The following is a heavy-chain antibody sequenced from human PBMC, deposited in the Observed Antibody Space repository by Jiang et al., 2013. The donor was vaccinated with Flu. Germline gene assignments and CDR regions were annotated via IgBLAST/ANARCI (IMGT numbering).Heavy chain of an antibody. CDR3: TSVRLLTRHLDV. CDR2: LLQWEY. J-gene: IGHJ2*01. D-gene: IGHD1/OR15-1a*01. V-gene: IGHV4-59*01. CDR1: GASISDYY. Sequence: TCTVSGASISDYYWSWDPAAPRKGTGVDWVYLLQWEYQLHPSLKSRVSISVDTSKNKFSLKLTSVTPADTAVYYCTSVRLLTRHLDVWGRGTLVSVSP.